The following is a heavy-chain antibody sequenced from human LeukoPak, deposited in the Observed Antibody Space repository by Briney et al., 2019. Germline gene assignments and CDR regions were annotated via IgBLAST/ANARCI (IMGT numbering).Heavy chain of an antibody. Sequence: SETLSHTCAVYGGSFSDYYWSWIRQPPGKGLEWIGEINHSGSTNYNPSLKSRVTISVDTSKNQFSLKLSSVTAVDTAVYYCARHRWELPDYFGYWGQGTLVTVSS. CDR1: GGSFSDYY. D-gene: IGHD1-26*01. CDR2: INHSGST. J-gene: IGHJ4*02. V-gene: IGHV4-34*01. CDR3: ARHRWELPDYFGY.